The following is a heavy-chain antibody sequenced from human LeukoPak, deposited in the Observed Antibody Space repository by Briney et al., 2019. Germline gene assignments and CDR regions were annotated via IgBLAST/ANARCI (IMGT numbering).Heavy chain of an antibody. CDR1: GFTFSTYA. J-gene: IGHJ1*01. CDR2: IGYSGSGT. D-gene: IGHD6-13*01. CDR3: AKGSSSWYPEYFQH. V-gene: IGHV3-23*01. Sequence: GGSLRLSCAASGFTFSTYAMSWVRQAPGKGLEWVSAIGYSGSGTFYADSLKGRFTISRDNSKNTLYLQMNSLRAEDTAVYYCAKGSSSWYPEYFQHWGQGTLVTVSS.